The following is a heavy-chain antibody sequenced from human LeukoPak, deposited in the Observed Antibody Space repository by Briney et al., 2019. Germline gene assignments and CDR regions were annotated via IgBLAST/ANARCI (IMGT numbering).Heavy chain of an antibody. Sequence: GGSLRLSCAASGFTFSTYAMSWVRQAPGKGLEWVSAISGSGGSTYYADSLKGRFTISRDTSKNTLHLQMNNLRAEDTAVYYCAKNPHTSSFYYFDYWGQGTLVIVSS. J-gene: IGHJ4*02. V-gene: IGHV3-23*01. CDR1: GFTFSTYA. CDR3: AKNPHTSSFYYFDY. D-gene: IGHD6-13*01. CDR2: ISGSGGST.